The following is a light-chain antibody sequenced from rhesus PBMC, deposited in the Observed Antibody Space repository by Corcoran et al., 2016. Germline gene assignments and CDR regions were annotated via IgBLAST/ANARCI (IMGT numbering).Light chain of an antibody. Sequence: ESVMTQSPATLALSPGERATLSCRASQSVGSYLAWYQQKPGLAPRLLIYGASTRATGIPDRFSGSGSGTEVSLTISSLETEDVGVYFCLQGGNWPRTFGQGTKVEIK. J-gene: IGKJ1*01. CDR2: GAS. CDR1: QSVGSY. V-gene: IGKV3-24*04. CDR3: LQGGNWPRT.